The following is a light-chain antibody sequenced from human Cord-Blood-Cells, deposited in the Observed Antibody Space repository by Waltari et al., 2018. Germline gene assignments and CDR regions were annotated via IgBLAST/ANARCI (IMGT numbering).Light chain of an antibody. V-gene: IGLV2-18*02. CDR2: EVS. J-gene: IGLJ3*02. CDR3: SSYTSSSTVV. CDR1: SSDVGSYNR. Sequence: QSALTQPPSVSGSPGQSVTISCTGTSSDVGSYNRVPWYQQPPGTAPKLMIYEVSNRPSGVPDRFSGSKPGNAASLTISGLQAEDEADYYCSSYTSSSTVVFGGGTKLTVL.